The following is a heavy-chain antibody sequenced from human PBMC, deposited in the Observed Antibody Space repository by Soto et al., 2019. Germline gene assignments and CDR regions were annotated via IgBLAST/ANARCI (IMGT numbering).Heavy chain of an antibody. J-gene: IGHJ4*02. CDR3: ARGSILTGFRTFLYYFDY. D-gene: IGHD3-9*01. Sequence: SETLSLTCTVSGGSISSYYWSWIRQPAGKGLEWIGRIYTSGSTNYNPSLKSRVTMSVDTSKNQFSLKLSSVTAADTAVYYCARGSILTGFRTFLYYFDYWGQGTLVTVSS. CDR1: GGSISSYY. V-gene: IGHV4-4*07. CDR2: IYTSGST.